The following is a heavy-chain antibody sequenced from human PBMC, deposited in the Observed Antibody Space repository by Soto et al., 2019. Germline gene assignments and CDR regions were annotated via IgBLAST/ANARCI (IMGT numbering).Heavy chain of an antibody. CDR2: IYYSGST. Sequence: QVQLQESGPGLVKPSQTLSLTCTVSGGSISSGDYYWSWIRQPPGKGLEWIGYIYYSGSTYYNPSLKSRVTISVDTSKNQCSLKLSSVTAADTAVYYCARETVYCSSTSCYPYWGQGTLVTVSS. CDR1: GGSISSGDYY. CDR3: ARETVYCSSTSCYPY. V-gene: IGHV4-30-4*01. D-gene: IGHD2-2*01. J-gene: IGHJ4*02.